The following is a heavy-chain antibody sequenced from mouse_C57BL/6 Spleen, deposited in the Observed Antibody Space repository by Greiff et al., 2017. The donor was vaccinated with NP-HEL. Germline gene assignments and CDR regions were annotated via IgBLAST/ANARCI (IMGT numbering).Heavy chain of an antibody. J-gene: IGHJ4*01. CDR1: GFTFSDYG. Sequence: EVKLVESGGGLVKPGGSLKLSCAASGFTFSDYGMHWVRQAPEKGLEWVAYISSGSSTIYYADTVKGRFTISRDNAKNTLFLQMTSLRSEDTAMYYCARPSITTVVATDYDAMDYWGQGASVTVSS. D-gene: IGHD1-1*01. V-gene: IGHV5-17*01. CDR2: ISSGSSTI. CDR3: ARPSITTVVATDYDAMDY.